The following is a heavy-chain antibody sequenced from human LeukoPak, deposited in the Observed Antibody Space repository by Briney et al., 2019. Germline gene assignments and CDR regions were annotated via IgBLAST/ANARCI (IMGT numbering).Heavy chain of an antibody. D-gene: IGHD1-26*01. V-gene: IGHV1-18*01. J-gene: IGHJ4*02. Sequence: ASVKVCCKASVYTFTSSGIRSVRRAPGPGLEWMGWIGAYNGTTNYAQKLQGRVTMTTNTSTSTAYMELRSLRSDDTAVYYCARGGAKSIFDYWGQGTLVTVSS. CDR3: ARGGAKSIFDY. CDR2: IGAYNGTT. CDR1: VYTFTSSG.